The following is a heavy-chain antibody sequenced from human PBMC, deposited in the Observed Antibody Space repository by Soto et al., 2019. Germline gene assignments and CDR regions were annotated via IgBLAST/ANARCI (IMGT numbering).Heavy chain of an antibody. CDR2: ISYDGSNK. J-gene: IGHJ6*02. Sequence: GGSRRLSCAASGFTFSSYAMHWVCQAPGKGLEWVAVISYDGSNKYYADSVKGRFTISRDNSKNTLYLQMNSLRAEDTAVYYCARDIGYETMVRGVIAYYYYSGMDVWGQGT. V-gene: IGHV3-30-3*01. CDR3: ARDIGYETMVRGVIAYYYYSGMDV. D-gene: IGHD3-10*01. CDR1: GFTFSSYA.